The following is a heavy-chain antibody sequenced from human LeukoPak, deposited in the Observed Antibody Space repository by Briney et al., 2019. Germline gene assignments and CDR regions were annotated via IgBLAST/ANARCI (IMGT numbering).Heavy chain of an antibody. CDR3: ARVGHWYDSSGYVDV. CDR2: INPNSGGT. V-gene: IGHV1-2*02. J-gene: IGHJ6*04. CDR1: AYTFIDYY. D-gene: IGHD3-22*01. Sequence: ASVKVSCKASAYTFIDYYIHWVRQAPGQGLEWMGWINPNSGGTNYAQKFQGRVTMTRDTSITTAYMELSRLKSDDTAVYYCARVGHWYDSSGYVDVWGKGTTVTVSS.